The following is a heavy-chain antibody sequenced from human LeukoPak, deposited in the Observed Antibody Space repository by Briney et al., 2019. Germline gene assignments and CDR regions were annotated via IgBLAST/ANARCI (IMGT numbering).Heavy chain of an antibody. D-gene: IGHD6-13*01. V-gene: IGHV3-66*02. CDR2: IYSGGST. Sequence: GGSLRLSCAAPGFTVSSNYMSWVRQAPGKGLEWVSVIYSGGSTYYADSVKGRFTISRDNSKNTLYLQMNSLRAEDTAVYYCARERGYSSFDYWGQGTLVTVSS. J-gene: IGHJ4*02. CDR3: ARERGYSSFDY. CDR1: GFTVSSNY.